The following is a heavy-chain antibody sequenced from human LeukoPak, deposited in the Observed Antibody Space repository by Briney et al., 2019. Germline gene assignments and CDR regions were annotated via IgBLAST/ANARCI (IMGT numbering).Heavy chain of an antibody. J-gene: IGHJ3*02. CDR1: GFTFSSYG. CDR2: ISYDGSNK. Sequence: GGSLRLSCAASGFTFSSYGMPWVRQAPGKGLEWEAVISYDGSNKYYADSVKGRFTISIDNSKNTLYLQMNSLRAEDTAVYYCAKISSSWYGAFDIWGQGTMVTVSS. V-gene: IGHV3-30*18. CDR3: AKISSSWYGAFDI. D-gene: IGHD6-13*01.